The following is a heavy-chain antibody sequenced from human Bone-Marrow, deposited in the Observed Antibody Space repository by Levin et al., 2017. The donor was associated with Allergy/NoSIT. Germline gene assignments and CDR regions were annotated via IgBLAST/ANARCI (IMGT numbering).Heavy chain of an antibody. Sequence: PSETLSLTCTVSGGSISSYYWSWIRQPPGKGLEWIGYIYYSGSTNYNPSLKSRVTISVDTSKNQFSLKLSSVTAADTAVYYCARVAKEALVDGYNRYLDYWGQGTLVTVSS. CDR3: ARVAKEALVDGYNRYLDY. CDR2: IYYSGST. J-gene: IGHJ4*02. V-gene: IGHV4-59*01. D-gene: IGHD5-24*01. CDR1: GGSISSYY.